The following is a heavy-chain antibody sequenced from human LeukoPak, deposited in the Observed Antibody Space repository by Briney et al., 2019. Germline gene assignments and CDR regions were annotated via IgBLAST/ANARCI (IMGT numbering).Heavy chain of an antibody. CDR3: ASLVNMAGMIFFDI. CDR1: GGSISSGDYY. V-gene: IGHV4-30-4*01. Sequence: SETLSLTCTVSGGSISSGDYYWSWIRQPPGKGLEWIGYIYYSGSTYYNPSLKSRVTISVDTSKNQFSLKLSSVTAADTAVYYRASLVNMAGMIFFDIWGQGTMVTVSS. CDR2: IYYSGST. D-gene: IGHD6-19*01. J-gene: IGHJ3*02.